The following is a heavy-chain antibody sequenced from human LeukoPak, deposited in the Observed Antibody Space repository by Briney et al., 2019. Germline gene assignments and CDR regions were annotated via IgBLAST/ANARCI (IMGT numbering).Heavy chain of an antibody. CDR2: ISAYNGNT. CDR1: GYTFTSYG. V-gene: IGHV1-18*01. CDR3: ARALPHRRLMDTTMNQHWFDP. D-gene: IGHD5-18*01. Sequence: GASVKVSCKASGYTFTSYGISWVRQAPGQGLEWMGWISAYNGNTNYAQKLQGRVTMSTDTSTSTGYMELRSLRSDDTAVYYCARALPHRRLMDTTMNQHWFDPWGQGTLVTVSS. J-gene: IGHJ5*02.